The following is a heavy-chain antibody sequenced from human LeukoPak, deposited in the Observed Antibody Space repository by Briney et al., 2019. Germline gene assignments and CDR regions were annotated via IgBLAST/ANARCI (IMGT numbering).Heavy chain of an antibody. J-gene: IGHJ6*03. D-gene: IGHD4-11*01. CDR1: GDSITTYY. V-gene: IGHV4-59*01. CDR2: MYYSGST. CDR3: ARGGYSFSHENYYYYYYMDV. Sequence: SETLSLTCTVSGDSITTYYWSWIRQPPGKGLEWVGYMYYSGSTNYNPSLKSRVTISVDTSKNQFSLKLTSVTAADTAVYYCARGGYSFSHENYYYYYYMDVWGKGTAVTVSS.